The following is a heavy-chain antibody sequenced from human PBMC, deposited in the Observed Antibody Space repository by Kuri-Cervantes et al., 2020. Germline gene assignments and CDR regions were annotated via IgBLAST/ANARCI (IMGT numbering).Heavy chain of an antibody. CDR3: AADPNGGPFDY. Sequence: ASVKVSCKTSGYTFTFYYIHWVRQAPGQGLEWMGWINPSGGGTNYAQKFQGRVTITRDTSISTAYMELSRLRSDDTAVYYCAADPNGGPFDYWGQGTLVTVSS. J-gene: IGHJ4*02. V-gene: IGHV1-2*02. D-gene: IGHD2-8*01. CDR1: GYTFTFYY. CDR2: INPSGGGT.